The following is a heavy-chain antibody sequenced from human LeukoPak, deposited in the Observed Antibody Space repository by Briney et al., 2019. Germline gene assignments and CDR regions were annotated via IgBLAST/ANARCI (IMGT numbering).Heavy chain of an antibody. D-gene: IGHD3-22*01. CDR3: AKDGGGGYSSTYFFDN. CDR1: GFTFDDYA. V-gene: IGHV3-43*02. J-gene: IGHJ4*02. Sequence: GGSLRLSCAASGFTFDDYAMHWVRQAPGKGLLWVSLISGDGGWTYYADSLKGRFTISRDSSKNSLYLQMNSLTTEDTALYYCAKDGGGGYSSTYFFDNWGQGTLVTVSS. CDR2: ISGDGGWT.